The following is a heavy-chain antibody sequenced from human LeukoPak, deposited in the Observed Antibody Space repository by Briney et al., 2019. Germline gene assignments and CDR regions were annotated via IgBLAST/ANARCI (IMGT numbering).Heavy chain of an antibody. Sequence: LVWVSHITSDGTPTAYADSVKGRFTISRDNAKNTLFLQMNSLRADDTAVYYCASNAFDYWGQGTLVTVSS. J-gene: IGHJ4*02. CDR3: ASNAFDY. V-gene: IGHV3-74*01. CDR2: ITSDGTPT.